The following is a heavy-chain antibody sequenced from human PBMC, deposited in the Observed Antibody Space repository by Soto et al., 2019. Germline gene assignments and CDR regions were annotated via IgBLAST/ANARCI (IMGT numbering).Heavy chain of an antibody. Sequence: SQTLSLTCTVSGGSISSYYWSWIRQPPGKGLEWIGYIYYSGSTNYNPSLKSRVTISVDTSKNQFSLKLSSVTAADTAVYYCARRSAGNFDYWGQGTLVTVS. J-gene: IGHJ4*02. CDR3: ARRSAGNFDY. CDR2: IYYSGST. CDR1: GGSISSYY. D-gene: IGHD1-26*01. V-gene: IGHV4-59*01.